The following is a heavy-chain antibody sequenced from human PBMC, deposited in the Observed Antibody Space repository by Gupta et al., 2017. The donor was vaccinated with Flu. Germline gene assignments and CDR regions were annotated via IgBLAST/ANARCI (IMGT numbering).Heavy chain of an antibody. CDR2: INPNSGGT. V-gene: IGHV1-2*06. CDR3: ARGLDIVVVPASIEYFQH. Sequence: QGLEWMGRINPNSGGTNYAQKFQGRVTMTRDTSISTAYMELSRLRSDDTAVYYCARGLDIVVVPASIEYFQHWGQGTLVTVSS. D-gene: IGHD2-2*01. J-gene: IGHJ1*01.